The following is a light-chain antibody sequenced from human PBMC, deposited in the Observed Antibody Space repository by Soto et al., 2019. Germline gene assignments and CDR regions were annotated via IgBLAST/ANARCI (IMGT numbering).Light chain of an antibody. CDR1: SSDVGFYNY. CDR2: EVS. V-gene: IGLV2-14*01. Sequence: QSALTQPASVSGSPGQSITISCTGTSSDVGFYNYVSWYQQHPGKAPKLMIYEVSNRPSGVSNRFSGSKSGNTASLTISGLQAEDEADYYCSSYTSGSTYVFGTGTKVTVL. CDR3: SSYTSGSTYV. J-gene: IGLJ1*01.